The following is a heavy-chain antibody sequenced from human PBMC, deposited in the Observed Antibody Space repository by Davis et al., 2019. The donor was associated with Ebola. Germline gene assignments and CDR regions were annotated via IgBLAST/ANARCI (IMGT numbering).Heavy chain of an antibody. CDR3: ATGQRLLWFGESTNGGMDV. Sequence: MPSETLSLTCGFYSGPLNGYSWSWIRQPPGKGLEWIGEINVGRGTNYNPSLKSRVTISVDTSKNQFSLKLSSVTAADTAVYYCATGQRLLWFGESTNGGMDVWGKGTTVTVSS. CDR2: INVGRGT. CDR1: SGPLNGYS. J-gene: IGHJ6*04. V-gene: IGHV4-34*01. D-gene: IGHD3-10*01.